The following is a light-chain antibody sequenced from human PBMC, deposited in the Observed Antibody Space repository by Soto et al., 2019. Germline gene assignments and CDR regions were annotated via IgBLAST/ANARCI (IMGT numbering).Light chain of an antibody. CDR2: EVT. Sequence: QSVLTQPPSASGSPGQSVTISRIGTASDIGRYNYVSWYQHHPGKAPKLIIYEVTKRPSGVPDRFSGSKSGNTASLTVSGLQADDEADYYCNSYAGSDIFVFGGGTKVTVL. CDR1: ASDIGRYNY. V-gene: IGLV2-8*01. CDR3: NSYAGSDIFV. J-gene: IGLJ2*01.